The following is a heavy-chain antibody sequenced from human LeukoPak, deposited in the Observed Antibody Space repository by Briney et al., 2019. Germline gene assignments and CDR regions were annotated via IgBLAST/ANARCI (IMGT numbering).Heavy chain of an antibody. Sequence: PGGSLRLSCAASGFTFSSYGMHWVRQAPGKGLEWVAVISYDGSNKYYADSVKGRFTISRDNSKNTLYLQMNSLRAEDTAVYYCAXXXWSDYWGQGTLVTVSS. D-gene: IGHD3-3*01. CDR3: AXXXWSDY. V-gene: IGHV3-30*18. CDR1: GFTFSSYG. J-gene: IGHJ4*02. CDR2: ISYDGSNK.